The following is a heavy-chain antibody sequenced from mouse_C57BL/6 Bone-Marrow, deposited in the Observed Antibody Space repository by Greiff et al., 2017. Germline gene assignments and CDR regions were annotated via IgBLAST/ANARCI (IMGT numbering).Heavy chain of an antibody. Sequence: VKLQQSGAELVRPGTSVKVSCKASGYAFTNYLIEWVKQRPGPGLEWIGVINPGSGGTNYNEKFKGKATLTADKSSSTAYMQLISLTSEDSAVYFCARSGYYYGSSLFAYWGQGTLVTVSA. D-gene: IGHD1-1*01. J-gene: IGHJ3*01. CDR2: INPGSGGT. CDR1: GYAFTNYL. CDR3: ARSGYYYGSSLFAY. V-gene: IGHV1-54*01.